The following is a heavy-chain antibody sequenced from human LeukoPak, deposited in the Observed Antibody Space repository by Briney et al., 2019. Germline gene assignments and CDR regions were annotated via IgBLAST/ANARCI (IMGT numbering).Heavy chain of an antibody. V-gene: IGHV1-18*01. Sequence: ASVKVSCKASGYTFTSYGINWVRQAPGQGPEWMGWISAYNGNTKYAQNLQGRVTMTTDTYTSTAYLAQRSLRSDDTAVYYCTRERSYRSSWESIDYWGQGTLVTVSS. CDR3: TRERSYRSSWESIDY. CDR1: GYTFTSYG. J-gene: IGHJ4*02. D-gene: IGHD6-13*01. CDR2: ISAYNGNT.